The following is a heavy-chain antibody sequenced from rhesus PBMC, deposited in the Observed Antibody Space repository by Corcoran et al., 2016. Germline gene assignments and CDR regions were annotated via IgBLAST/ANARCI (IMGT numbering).Heavy chain of an antibody. CDR3: ARGGVVATAYFDY. Sequence: QVQLQESGPGLVKPSETLSLTCAVSGYSISSGYGWSWIRQPPGKGLEWIGYIGGSSGSTNYNPSLKSRVTISKDTSKNQFSLKRSSVTAADTAVYYCARGGVVATAYFDYWGQGVLVTVSS. CDR1: GYSISSGYG. V-gene: IGHV4-127*01. J-gene: IGHJ4*01. D-gene: IGHD2-21*01. CDR2: IGGSSGST.